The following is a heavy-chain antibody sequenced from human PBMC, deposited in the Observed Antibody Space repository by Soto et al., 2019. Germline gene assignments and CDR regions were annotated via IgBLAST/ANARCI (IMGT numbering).Heavy chain of an antibody. Sequence: WGSPRLPCAASGFPFSNYSMNLVRPAPGKGLEWVSTISSTTNYKYHADPVKGRVTISRDNAKYSQYLQMNSLRAEDTALYYCAIERVGATSVHVFDIWGRGTMVTVSS. CDR1: GFPFSNYS. D-gene: IGHD1-26*01. J-gene: IGHJ3*02. CDR2: ISSTTNYK. CDR3: AIERVGATSVHVFDI. V-gene: IGHV3-21*01.